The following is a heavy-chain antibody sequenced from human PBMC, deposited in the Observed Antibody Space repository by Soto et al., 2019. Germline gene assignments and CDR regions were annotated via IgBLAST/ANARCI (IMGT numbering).Heavy chain of an antibody. CDR3: ARDQSPRGILWGYFDI. V-gene: IGHV3-53*01. Sequence: PGGSLRLSCAASGFTVSSNYMSWVRQAPGKGLEWVSVIYSGGSTYYADSVKGRFTISRDNSKNTLYLQMNSLRAEDTAVYYCARDQSPRGILWGYFDIWGRGTLVTVSS. CDR2: IYSGGST. D-gene: IGHD3-10*01. J-gene: IGHJ2*01. CDR1: GFTVSSNY.